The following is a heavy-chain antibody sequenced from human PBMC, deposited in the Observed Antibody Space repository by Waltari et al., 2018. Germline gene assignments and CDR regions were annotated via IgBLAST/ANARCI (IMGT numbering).Heavy chain of an antibody. CDR3: ATYLGASLGTAAFDV. Sequence: QLQLQESGPGLVTPSETLSRTCSVSGGSITSNRHYWVWIRQPPGQGLEWIGTMSYSGATYSSPSLNSRVTISRDTSKNQLSLKLASMTAADTAVYFCATYLGASLGTAAFDVWGQGTMVTVSS. V-gene: IGHV4-39*01. CDR1: GGSITSNRHY. D-gene: IGHD1-1*01. J-gene: IGHJ3*01. CDR2: MSYSGAT.